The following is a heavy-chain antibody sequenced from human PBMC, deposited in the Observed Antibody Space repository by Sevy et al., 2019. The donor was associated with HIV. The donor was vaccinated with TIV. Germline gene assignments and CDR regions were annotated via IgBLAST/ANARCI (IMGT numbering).Heavy chain of an antibody. CDR2: IYYSGST. D-gene: IGHD3-22*01. V-gene: IGHV4-59*01. Sequence: SETLSLTCTVSGGSISSYYWSWIRQPPGKGLEWIGYIYYSGSTNYNPSLKSRVTISVETSKNQFSLKLSSVTAADTAVYYCARQTYYYDSSGYLYYFDYWGQGTLVTVSS. CDR1: GGSISSYY. J-gene: IGHJ4*02. CDR3: ARQTYYYDSSGYLYYFDY.